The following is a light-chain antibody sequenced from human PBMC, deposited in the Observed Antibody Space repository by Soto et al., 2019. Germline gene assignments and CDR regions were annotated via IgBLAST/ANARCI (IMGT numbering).Light chain of an antibody. Sequence: EFVLTQSPSTLTLSPGEIATLSCMASQTVRNNYLAWYQQKPGQAPRLLIYDASSRATGIPDRFSGGGSGTDFTLTISRLEPEDFAVYYCQQFSSYPLTFGGGTKV. CDR1: QTVRNNY. V-gene: IGKV3-20*01. J-gene: IGKJ4*01. CDR2: DAS. CDR3: QQFSSYPLT.